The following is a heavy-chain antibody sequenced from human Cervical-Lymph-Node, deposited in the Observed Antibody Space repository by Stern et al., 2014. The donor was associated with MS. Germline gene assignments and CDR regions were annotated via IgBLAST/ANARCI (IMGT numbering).Heavy chain of an antibody. CDR3: GKDLHYWSADS. CDR2: SGSDGGA. V-gene: IGHV3-23*04. J-gene: IGHJ4*02. CDR1: GFTLSNFA. D-gene: IGHD3-3*02. Sequence: EVQLVESGGGLVQPGGSLRLSCAGSGFTLSNFAMTWIRQAPGQGLEWGSGSGSDGGAHYAESVTGRFTISRDNSRNTVYLQMDRLRVEDTAIYFCGKDLHYWSADSWGQGTLVTVSS.